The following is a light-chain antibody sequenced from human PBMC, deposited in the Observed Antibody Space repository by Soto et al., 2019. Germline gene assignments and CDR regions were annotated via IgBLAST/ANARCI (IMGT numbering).Light chain of an antibody. CDR3: SSYTSSSTPRV. CDR2: DVS. V-gene: IGLV2-14*01. Sequence: QSALTQPASVSGSPGQSITISCTGTSSDVGGYNYVSWYQQHPGKAPKLMIYDVSNRPSGVSNRFSGSKSGNTPSLTISGLQAEDEADYYCSSYTSSSTPRVFGGGTKLTVL. J-gene: IGLJ2*01. CDR1: SSDVGGYNY.